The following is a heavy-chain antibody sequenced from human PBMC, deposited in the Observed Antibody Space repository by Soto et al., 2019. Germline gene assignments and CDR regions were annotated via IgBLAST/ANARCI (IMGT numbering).Heavy chain of an antibody. CDR1: GFSLSTDEVA. V-gene: IGHV2-5*01. J-gene: IGHJ4*02. CDR2: IYWNDDK. Sequence: QITLKESGPTLVKPTQTLTLTCTFSGFSLSTDEVAVGWIRQPPGEALEWLALIYWNDDKRYSPSLRSRLTITKDTSKTQVVLTLTNMDPVDSATYFCAHRRESRSWPGFDYWGQGTLVTVSS. D-gene: IGHD6-13*01. CDR3: AHRRESRSWPGFDY.